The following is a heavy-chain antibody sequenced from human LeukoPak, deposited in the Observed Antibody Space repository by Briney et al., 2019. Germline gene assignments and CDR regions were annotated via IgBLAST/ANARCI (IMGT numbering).Heavy chain of an antibody. CDR1: GGSIKTFY. CDR2: VYYTGST. D-gene: IGHD4-23*01. V-gene: IGHV4-59*01. CDR3: ARGPYVGDNSGLFDY. J-gene: IGHJ4*02. Sequence: PSETLSLTCTVSGGSIKTFYWSWVRQAPGKGLEWLGYVYYTGSTTYNPSLKSRVTMSVDTSENQLSLKLSSVTAADTAVYYCARGPYVGDNSGLFDYWGQGALVTVSS.